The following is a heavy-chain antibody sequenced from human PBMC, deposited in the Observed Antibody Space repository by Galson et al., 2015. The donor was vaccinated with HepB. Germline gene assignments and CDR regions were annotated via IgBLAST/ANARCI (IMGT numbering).Heavy chain of an antibody. Sequence: SVKVSCKASGYTFTSYGISWVRQAPGQGLEWMGWISAYNGNTNYAQKLQGRVTMTTDTSTSTAYMELRSLRSDDTAVYYCARSGVLRYFDWLFSGGFDPWGQGTLVTVSS. CDR3: ARSGVLRYFDWLFSGGFDP. D-gene: IGHD3-9*01. CDR1: GYTFTSYG. V-gene: IGHV1-18*01. J-gene: IGHJ5*02. CDR2: ISAYNGNT.